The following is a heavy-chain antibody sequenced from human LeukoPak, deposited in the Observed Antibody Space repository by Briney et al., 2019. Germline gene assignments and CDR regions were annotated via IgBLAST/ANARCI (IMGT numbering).Heavy chain of an antibody. Sequence: SETLSLTCTVSGGSISSYYWSWIRQLPGKGLEWIGYIYYSGSTNYNPSLKSRVTISVDTSKNQFSLKLSSVTAADTAVYYCATVLNYYDSSGPRGAFDIWGQGTLVTVSS. CDR1: GGSISSYY. CDR3: ATVLNYYDSSGPRGAFDI. V-gene: IGHV4-59*08. CDR2: IYYSGST. D-gene: IGHD3-22*01. J-gene: IGHJ4*02.